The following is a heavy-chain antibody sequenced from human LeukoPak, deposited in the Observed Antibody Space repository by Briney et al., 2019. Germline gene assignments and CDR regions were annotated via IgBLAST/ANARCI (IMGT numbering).Heavy chain of an antibody. D-gene: IGHD2-21*01. V-gene: IGHV3-30*02. Sequence: GGSLRLSCAASGFTFSSYGMHWVRQAPGKGLEWVAFIRYDGSNKYYVDSVKGRFTISRDNFKNTLSLQMSSLETEDTAVYYCTTSSYCEKNVCQTYFDFWGQGTLVTVSS. CDR1: GFTFSSYG. J-gene: IGHJ4*02. CDR2: IRYDGSNK. CDR3: TTSSYCEKNVCQTYFDF.